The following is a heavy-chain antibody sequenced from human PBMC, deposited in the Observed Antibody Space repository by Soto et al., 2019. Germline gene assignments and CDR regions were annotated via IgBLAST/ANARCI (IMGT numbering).Heavy chain of an antibody. CDR2: IYYSGST. CDR3: ARHGSGWYLEAPNY. J-gene: IGHJ4*01. Sequence: PSDTLPQTGIDSDGVISSSSYYWGWIRQPPGKGPEWIGSIYYSGSTYYNPSLKSRVTISVDTSKNQFSLKLSSVTAADTAVYYCARHGSGWYLEAPNYWGHGTLVTVSS. V-gene: IGHV4-39*01. D-gene: IGHD6-19*01. CDR1: DGVISSSSYY.